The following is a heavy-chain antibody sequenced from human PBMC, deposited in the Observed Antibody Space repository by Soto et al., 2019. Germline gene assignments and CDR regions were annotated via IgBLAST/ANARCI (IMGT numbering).Heavy chain of an antibody. Sequence: ALVKVSCKASGYTFTSYGISWVRQAPGQGLEWMGWISAYNGNTNYAQKLQGRVTMTTDKSTSTAYMELRSLRSDDTAVYYCARSSRSIAAAGTPYRPLDYWGQGTLVTVSS. CDR3: ARSSRSIAAAGTPYRPLDY. D-gene: IGHD6-13*01. J-gene: IGHJ4*02. V-gene: IGHV1-18*01. CDR2: ISAYNGNT. CDR1: GYTFTSYG.